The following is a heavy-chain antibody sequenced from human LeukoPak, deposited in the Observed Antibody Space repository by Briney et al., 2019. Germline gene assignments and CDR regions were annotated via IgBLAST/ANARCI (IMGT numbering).Heavy chain of an antibody. CDR1: GFAVSSSY. D-gene: IGHD3-16*01. CDR3: VRDSYGTS. Sequence: GGSLRLSCAVSGFAVSSSYMSWVRQAPGKGLEWVSIIYTGGNTYYADSVKGRFTISRDNSKNTLYLEMNSLRGEDTAVYYCVRDSYGTSWGQGTLVTVSS. J-gene: IGHJ5*02. V-gene: IGHV3-66*01. CDR2: IYTGGNT.